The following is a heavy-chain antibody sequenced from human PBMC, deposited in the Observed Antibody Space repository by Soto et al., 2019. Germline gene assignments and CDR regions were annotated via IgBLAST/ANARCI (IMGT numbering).Heavy chain of an antibody. CDR1: GGTFRTYA. CDR3: AKGAVAGTPTSYYYYGMDV. D-gene: IGHD6-19*01. Sequence: QVQLLQSGAEVKKPGSSVRVSCEASGGTFRTYAIIWVRQAPGQGLEWMGEIIPIFGTINYAQKFQGRLTITADESTATVYMDLRSLRSDDTALYYCAKGAVAGTPTSYYYYGMDVWGQGTTVTVSS. CDR2: IIPIFGTI. V-gene: IGHV1-69*12. J-gene: IGHJ6*02.